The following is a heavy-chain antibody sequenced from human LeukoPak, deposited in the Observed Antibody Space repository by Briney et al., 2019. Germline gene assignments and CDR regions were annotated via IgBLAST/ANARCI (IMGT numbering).Heavy chain of an antibody. Sequence: SETLSLTCTVSGGSISSTRYCCGWIRQPPGKGLEWIGSVYYSGSTYYNPSLKRRATMSVYTSKHQFSLKLSSLTAADTAVYDCARHGIYYGLGSSYGLPNWFDPWGQGTLVTVSS. J-gene: IGHJ5*02. D-gene: IGHD3-10*01. CDR3: ARHGIYYGLGSSYGLPNWFDP. CDR1: GGSISSTRYC. V-gene: IGHV4-39*01. CDR2: VYYSGST.